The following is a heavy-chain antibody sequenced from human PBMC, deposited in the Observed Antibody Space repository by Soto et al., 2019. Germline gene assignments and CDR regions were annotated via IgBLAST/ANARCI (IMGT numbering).Heavy chain of an antibody. CDR1: GGSISYHY. Sequence: PSETLSLTCTVSGGSISYHYWTWIRQSPGKGLEWIGYVYYTGVTNYNPSLKSRVAMSVDTSKNQFSLKLSSVTAADTAVYFCARSNANLHWAPFESWGQGTLVTVSS. V-gene: IGHV4-59*11. J-gene: IGHJ4*02. CDR2: VYYTGVT. D-gene: IGHD7-27*01. CDR3: ARSNANLHWAPFES.